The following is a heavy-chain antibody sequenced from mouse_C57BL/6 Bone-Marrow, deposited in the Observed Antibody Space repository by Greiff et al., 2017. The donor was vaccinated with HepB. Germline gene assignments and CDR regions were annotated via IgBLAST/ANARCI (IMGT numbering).Heavy chain of an antibody. Sequence: QVQLQQSGAELVRPGPSVKVSCKASGYAFTNYLIEWVKQRPGQGLEWIGVINPGSGGTNYNEKFKGKATLTADKSSSTAYMQLSSLTSEDSAVYFCARGPFSDYWGQGTTLTVSS. CDR3: ARGPFSDY. V-gene: IGHV1-54*01. CDR2: INPGSGGT. J-gene: IGHJ2*01. CDR1: GYAFTNYL.